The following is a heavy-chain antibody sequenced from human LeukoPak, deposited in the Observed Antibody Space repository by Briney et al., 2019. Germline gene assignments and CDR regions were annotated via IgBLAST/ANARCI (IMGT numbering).Heavy chain of an antibody. D-gene: IGHD3-22*01. CDR1: GFTFSSYT. CDR2: ITSSSTYI. Sequence: GGSLRLSCAASGFTFSSYTMNWVCQAPGKGLEWVSSITSSSTYIYYADSVKGRFTISRDNAQNSLYLQMSSLRAEDTAVYYCARHVVAVGFDYWGQGTLVTVSS. CDR3: ARHVVAVGFDY. V-gene: IGHV3-21*01. J-gene: IGHJ4*02.